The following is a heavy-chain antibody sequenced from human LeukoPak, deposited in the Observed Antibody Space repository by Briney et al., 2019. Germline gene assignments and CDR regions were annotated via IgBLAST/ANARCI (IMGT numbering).Heavy chain of an antibody. CDR3: ARDHDFWGASNWFDP. CDR1: GGSISSSSYY. CDR2: IYYSGST. J-gene: IGHJ5*02. Sequence: SETLSLTCTVSGGSISSSSYYWGWIRQPPGKGLEWIGSIYYSGSTYYNPSLKSRVTISVDTSKNQFSLKLSSVTAADTAVYYCARDHDFWGASNWFDPWGQGTLVTVSS. V-gene: IGHV4-39*07. D-gene: IGHD3-3*01.